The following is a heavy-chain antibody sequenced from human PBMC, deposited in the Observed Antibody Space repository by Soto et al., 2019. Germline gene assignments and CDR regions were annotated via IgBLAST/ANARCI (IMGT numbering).Heavy chain of an antibody. V-gene: IGHV5-51*03. D-gene: IGHD2-15*01. J-gene: IGHJ5*02. CDR2: IYPGDSDT. Sequence: PGESLKISCKGSGYSFTSYWIGLVRQMPGKGLEWMGIIYPGDSDTRYSPSFQGQVTISADKSISTAYLQWSSLKASDTAMYYCARASYCSGGSCYRAWFDPWGQGTLVTVSS. CDR1: GYSFTSYW. CDR3: ARASYCSGGSCYRAWFDP.